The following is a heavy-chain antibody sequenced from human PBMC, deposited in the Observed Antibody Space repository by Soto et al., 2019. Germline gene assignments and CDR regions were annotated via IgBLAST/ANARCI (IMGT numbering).Heavy chain of an antibody. CDR2: TYPGDCDT. D-gene: IGHD3-16*02. V-gene: IGHV5-51*01. J-gene: IGHJ6*02. CDR1: GYNFNAYW. Sequence: GESLKISFKGSGYNFNAYWTDWVSQKPGKGLDWIVFTYPGDCDTRYSPSFQGQVTISADKSINTAYMQLRTLKASDTAIYYCASHIEAHSHLYSGIDARGQGPPLTVSS. CDR3: ASHIEAHSHLYSGIDA.